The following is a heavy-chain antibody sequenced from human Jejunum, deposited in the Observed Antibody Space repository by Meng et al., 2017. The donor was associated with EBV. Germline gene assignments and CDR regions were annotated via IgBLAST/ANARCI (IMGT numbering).Heavy chain of an antibody. J-gene: IGHJ5*02. CDR3: AKLTRA. V-gene: IGHV3-23*04. Sequence: EVQLVESXXGLVQPGGSLRLSCAASGFTFNSHTMSWVRQAPGKGLEWVSAITDSGGSTYYTDSVKGRFTISRDNSKNTLYLQMNSLRAEDTAVYYCAKLTRAWGQGTLVTVSS. CDR2: ITDSGGST. CDR1: GFTFNSHT.